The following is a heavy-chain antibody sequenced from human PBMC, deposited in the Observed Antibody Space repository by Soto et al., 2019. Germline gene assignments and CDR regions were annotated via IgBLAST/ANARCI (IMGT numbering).Heavy chain of an antibody. Sequence: QVQLQESGPGLVKPSQTLSLTCTVSGGSISSGGYYWSWIRQHPGKGLEWIGYIYYSGSTYYNPSRESRVTISVDTSKNQFSLKLSSVPAADTAVYYCATYCSGGSCYLDYWGQGTLVTVSS. CDR3: ATYCSGGSCYLDY. CDR1: GGSISSGGYY. J-gene: IGHJ4*02. V-gene: IGHV4-31*03. CDR2: IYYSGST. D-gene: IGHD2-15*01.